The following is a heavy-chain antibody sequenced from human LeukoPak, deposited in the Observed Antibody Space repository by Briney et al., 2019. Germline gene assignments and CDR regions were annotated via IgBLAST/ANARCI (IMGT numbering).Heavy chain of an antibody. CDR1: GFNFGSYA. J-gene: IGHJ4*02. V-gene: IGHV3-30*04. Sequence: GGSLRLSCVASGFNFGSYAMDWVRQAPGKGLEWVGDISYDGGYQSYAVSVRGRLTISRDNSKNMLYLQMNSLRPEDAAVYYCATESSLSNWGRGTLVTVSS. CDR3: ATESSLSN. CDR2: ISYDGGYQ.